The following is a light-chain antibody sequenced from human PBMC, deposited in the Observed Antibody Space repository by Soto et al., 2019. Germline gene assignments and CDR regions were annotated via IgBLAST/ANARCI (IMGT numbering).Light chain of an antibody. CDR1: QSVSSSY. CDR2: GAS. CDR3: QQYGSSPWT. V-gene: IGKV3-20*01. Sequence: EIVLTQSPGTLSLSPGERATLSCRASQSVSSSYLAWYQQKPGQAPMRLIYGASSRATGIPDRFSGSGSGTDFTLTISRLEPEDFAVYYCQQYGSSPWTFGQGTKVEIK. J-gene: IGKJ1*01.